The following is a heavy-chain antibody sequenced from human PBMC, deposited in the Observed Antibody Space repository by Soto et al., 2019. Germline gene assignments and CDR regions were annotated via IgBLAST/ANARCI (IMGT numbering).Heavy chain of an antibody. V-gene: IGHV4-30-2*01. Sequence: QLQLQESGSGLVKPSQTLSLTCAVSGGSISSGGYSWSWFRQPPGKGLEWIGYIYHNRNTYYNPSLKSRVTSSVDRSKNPFSLKLSSVTAADTAMYYCASVPSPWGQGTLVTVSS. J-gene: IGHJ5*02. CDR2: IYHNRNT. CDR1: GGSISSGGYS. CDR3: ASVPSP.